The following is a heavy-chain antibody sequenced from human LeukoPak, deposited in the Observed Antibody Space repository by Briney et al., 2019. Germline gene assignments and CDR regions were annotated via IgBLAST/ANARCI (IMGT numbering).Heavy chain of an antibody. CDR1: GGTFSSYA. V-gene: IGHV1-69*13. CDR2: ITPIFGTA. CDR3: ARDRANCSSTSCYVRWVGWFDP. J-gene: IGHJ5*02. D-gene: IGHD2-2*01. Sequence: SVRVSCKASGGTFSSYAISWVRQAPGQGLEWMGGITPIFGTANYAQKFQGRVTITADESTSTAYMELSSPRSEDTAVYYCARDRANCSSTSCYVRWVGWFDPWGQGTLVTVSS.